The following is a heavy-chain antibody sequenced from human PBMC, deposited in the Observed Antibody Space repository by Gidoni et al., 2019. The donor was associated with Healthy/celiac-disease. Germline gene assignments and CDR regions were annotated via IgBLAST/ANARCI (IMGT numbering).Heavy chain of an antibody. CDR3: ARDWLPPGTAMAHDAFDI. CDR1: VCTFSSYA. J-gene: IGHJ3*02. CDR2: ISYDGSNK. V-gene: IGHV3-30-3*01. Sequence: QVQLLESGGGVVQPGRSLRLSCAASVCTFSSYAMHWVRQAPGKGLEWVAVISYDGSNKYYADSVKGRFTISRDNSKNTLYLQMNSLRAEDTAVYYCARDWLPPGTAMAHDAFDIWGQGTMVTVSS. D-gene: IGHD5-18*01.